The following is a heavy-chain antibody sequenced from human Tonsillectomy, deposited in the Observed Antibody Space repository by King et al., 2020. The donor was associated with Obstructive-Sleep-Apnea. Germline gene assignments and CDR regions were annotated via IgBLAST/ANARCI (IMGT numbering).Heavy chain of an antibody. J-gene: IGHJ1*01. D-gene: IGHD6-19*01. Sequence: VQLVESGGPLVQPGRSLRLSCAASGFTFDDYAMHWVRQTPGKGLEWVSGISWNSGSIDYADSVKGRFTISRDNAKNSLYLQMNSLKPEDTALYYCARDLAVFGPFQYFQHWGQGTLVTVSS. CDR2: ISWNSGSI. CDR3: ARDLAVFGPFQYFQH. CDR1: GFTFDDYA. V-gene: IGHV3-9*01.